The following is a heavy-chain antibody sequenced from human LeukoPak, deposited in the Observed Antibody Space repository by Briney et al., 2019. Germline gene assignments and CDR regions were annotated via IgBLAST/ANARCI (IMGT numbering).Heavy chain of an antibody. CDR2: MNPKSGNT. J-gene: IGHJ4*02. V-gene: IGHV1-8*01. Sequence: ASVKVSCKASGYTFTTYDINWVRQATGQGLEWMGWMNPKSGNTAYAQKFQGRVTMTRTTSIDIVYLEMSSLRSEDTAMYYCARVFGGHEIGFWGQGTQVTVSS. D-gene: IGHD5-12*01. CDR1: GYTFTTYD. CDR3: ARVFGGHEIGF.